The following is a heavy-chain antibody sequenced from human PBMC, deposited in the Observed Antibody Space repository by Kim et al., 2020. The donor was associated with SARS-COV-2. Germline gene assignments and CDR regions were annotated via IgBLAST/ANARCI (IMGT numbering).Heavy chain of an antibody. V-gene: IGHV4-31*02. D-gene: IGHD2-2*01. J-gene: IGHJ6*02. CDR3: ARDPISSTSYGMDV. Sequence: NPALKRRVTIAVEPSKNQFALKLSSVTAADTAVYYCARDPISSTSYGMDVWGQGTTVTVSS.